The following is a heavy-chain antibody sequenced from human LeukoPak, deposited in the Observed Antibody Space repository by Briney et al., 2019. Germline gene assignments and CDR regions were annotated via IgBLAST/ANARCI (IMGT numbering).Heavy chain of an antibody. D-gene: IGHD2-15*01. CDR1: GFTFSSYA. Sequence: GGSLTLSCAASGFTFSSYAMSWIRQAPGKGPEWISAVSGSGGVTYYADSVKGRFTISRDNSRNTLYLQMNSLRAEDTAVYYCAKDFCRAPRCPPLGFDPWGQGTLVTVSS. CDR2: VSGSGGVT. J-gene: IGHJ5*02. V-gene: IGHV3-23*01. CDR3: AKDFCRAPRCPPLGFDP.